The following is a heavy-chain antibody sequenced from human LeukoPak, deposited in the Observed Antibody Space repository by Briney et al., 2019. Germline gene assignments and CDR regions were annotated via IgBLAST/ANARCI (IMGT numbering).Heavy chain of an antibody. J-gene: IGHJ3*02. V-gene: IGHV4-4*07. CDR2: KYARGSS. Sequence: PSETLSLTCTVSGGSISNYYWSWIRQPAGKGLEWIGRKYARGSSNYNPPVQSRVTMSVDMSKNQFSLKLRSVTAADTAVYYCARGRYCSADICTGGDSFDIWGQGTMVSVSP. D-gene: IGHD2-15*01. CDR3: ARGRYCSADICTGGDSFDI. CDR1: GGSISNYY.